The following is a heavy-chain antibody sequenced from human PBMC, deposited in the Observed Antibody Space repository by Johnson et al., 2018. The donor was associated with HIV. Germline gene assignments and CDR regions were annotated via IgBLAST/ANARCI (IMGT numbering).Heavy chain of an antibody. CDR3: ARLASCGGDCSRTYHDAFDI. V-gene: IGHV3-72*01. Sequence: SLLLSFSSSFFPFLSPSLSFFLPPPFPFLSFFFLPRNKANSYTPEYAASVKGRFTISRDDSKNSLYLQMNSRKTEDTAVYYCARLASCGGDCSRTYHDAFDIWGQGTMVTVSS. J-gene: IGHJ3*02. CDR1: FFPFLSPS. D-gene: IGHD2-21*02. CDR2: PRNKANSYTP.